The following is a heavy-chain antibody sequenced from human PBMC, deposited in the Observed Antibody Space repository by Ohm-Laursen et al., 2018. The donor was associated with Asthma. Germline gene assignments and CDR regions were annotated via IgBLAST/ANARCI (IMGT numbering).Heavy chain of an antibody. V-gene: IGHV3-23*01. J-gene: IGHJ4*02. CDR2: INDNSDLT. D-gene: IGHD6-13*01. Sequence: SLRLSCSASVFTFSTFAMSWVRQAPGKGLEWVSQINDNSDLTYYADSVKGRFTISRDNSRNTLFLQMNSLRAEDPAVYYCAKERSSSWPFWGQGPLVTVSS. CDR3: AKERSSSWPF. CDR1: VFTFSTFA.